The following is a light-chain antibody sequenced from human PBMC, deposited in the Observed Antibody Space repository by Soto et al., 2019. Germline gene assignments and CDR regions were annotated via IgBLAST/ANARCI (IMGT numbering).Light chain of an antibody. CDR2: GAS. V-gene: IGKV3-20*01. CDR3: QQYGSSST. J-gene: IGKJ5*01. CDR1: QSFSSNY. Sequence: EIVFPQSPGPLPLFPGERATLSCRACQSFSSNYLAWYQQKPGQGPRLLIFGASSRATGIPDRFSGSGSGTDFTLTISRLEPEDFAVYYCQQYGSSSTFGQGTRLEIK.